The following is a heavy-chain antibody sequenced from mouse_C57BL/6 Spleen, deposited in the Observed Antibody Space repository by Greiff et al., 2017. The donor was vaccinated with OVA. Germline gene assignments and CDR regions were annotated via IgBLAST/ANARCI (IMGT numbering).Heavy chain of an antibody. Sequence: QVQLQQPGAELVKPGASVKLSCKASGYTFTSYWMHWVKQRPGQGLEWIGMIHPNSGSTNYNEKFKSKATLTVDKSSSTAYMQLSSLTSEDSAVYFCATYGYDDYAMDYWGQGTSVTVSS. CDR2: IHPNSGST. D-gene: IGHD2-2*01. CDR3: ATYGYDDYAMDY. CDR1: GYTFTSYW. J-gene: IGHJ4*01. V-gene: IGHV1-64*01.